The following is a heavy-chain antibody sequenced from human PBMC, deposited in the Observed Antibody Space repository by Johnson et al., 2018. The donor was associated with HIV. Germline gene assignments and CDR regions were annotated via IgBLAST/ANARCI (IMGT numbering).Heavy chain of an antibody. CDR1: GFSFSSYA. CDR3: AKDSSSRMGFPGFDI. D-gene: IGHD2-2*01. J-gene: IGHJ3*02. Sequence: QVQLVESGGGVVQPGRSLRLSCAASGFSFSSYAMHWVRQAPGKGLEWVAVVSYDGSERYYGDSVKGRFTISRDNSKNTLYLQMSSLRLEDTALYYCAKDSSSRMGFPGFDIWGPGTMVTVSS. V-gene: IGHV3-30*04. CDR2: VSYDGSER.